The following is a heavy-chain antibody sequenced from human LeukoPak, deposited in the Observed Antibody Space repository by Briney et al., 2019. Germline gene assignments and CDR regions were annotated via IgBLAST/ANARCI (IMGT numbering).Heavy chain of an antibody. Sequence: SETLSLTCTVSGGSIGSHYWSWIRQPPGKGLEWIGYIYYSGSTNYNPSLKSRVTISVDTSKNQFSLKLSSVTAADTAVYYCARDGDSSGYYSYWGQGTLVTVSS. CDR1: GGSIGSHY. CDR3: ARDGDSSGYYSY. D-gene: IGHD3-22*01. V-gene: IGHV4-59*11. CDR2: IYYSGST. J-gene: IGHJ4*02.